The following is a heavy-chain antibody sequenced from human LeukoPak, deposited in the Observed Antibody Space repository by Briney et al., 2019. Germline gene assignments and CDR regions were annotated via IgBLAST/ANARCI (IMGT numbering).Heavy chain of an antibody. D-gene: IGHD3-10*01. J-gene: IGHJ5*02. V-gene: IGHV4-38-2*02. CDR3: ARENPSGTNWFDP. Sequence: SETLSLTRGLSDYSITSDNHWGWIRQPPRKGLEWIGTIYHSGRTYYNPSLNSRVTISVDTSKNHFSLKLTSVTAADTALYYCARENPSGTNWFDPWGQGTLVTVSS. CDR2: IYHSGRT. CDR1: DYSITSDNH.